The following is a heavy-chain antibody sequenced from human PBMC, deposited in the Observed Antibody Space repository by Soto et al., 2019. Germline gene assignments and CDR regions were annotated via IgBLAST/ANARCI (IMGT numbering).Heavy chain of an antibody. J-gene: IGHJ3*02. D-gene: IGHD3-9*01. CDR2: ISGSGGST. V-gene: IGHV3-23*01. CDR3: AKPKSDILTGYVAFDI. CDR1: GFTFSSYA. Sequence: QLGGSLRLSCAASGFTFSSYAMSWVRQAPGKGLEWVSAISGSGGSTYYADYVKGRFTISRDNSKNTLYLQMNSLRAEDTAVYYCAKPKSDILTGYVAFDIWGQGTMVTVSS.